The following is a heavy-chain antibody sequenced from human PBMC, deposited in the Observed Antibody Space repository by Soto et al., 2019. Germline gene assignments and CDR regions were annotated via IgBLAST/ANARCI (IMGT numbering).Heavy chain of an antibody. CDR2: INHSGST. J-gene: IGHJ3*02. CDR3: VRGRAFMSRVAFDI. CDR1: GGSFSDYY. Sequence: VQLQQRGAGLLKPSETLSLTCAVLGGSFSDYYWTWIRQPPGKGLEWIGEINHSGSTSYNPSLKSRLTLAVDTSTKEFSLNLSSVTAADTAAYHCVRGRAFMSRVAFDIWGQGTMVTVSS. D-gene: IGHD1-26*01. V-gene: IGHV4-34*02.